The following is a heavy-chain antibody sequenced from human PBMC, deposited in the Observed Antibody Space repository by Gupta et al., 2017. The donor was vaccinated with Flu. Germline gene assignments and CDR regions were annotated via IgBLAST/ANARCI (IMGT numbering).Heavy chain of an antibody. CDR2: ISGASGTT. J-gene: IGHJ4*02. V-gene: IGHV3-23*01. CDR3: ALRLAAAGYSLDY. Sequence: VRQAPGKGLEWVSYISGASGTTYYADSVKGRFTISRDISKNTLYLQMNSLRAEDTAIYYCALRLAAAGYSLDYWGQGTLVTVSS. D-gene: IGHD6-13*01.